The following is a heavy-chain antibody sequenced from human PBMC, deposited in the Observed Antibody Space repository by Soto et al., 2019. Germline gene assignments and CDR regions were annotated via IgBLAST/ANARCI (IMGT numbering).Heavy chain of an antibody. J-gene: IGHJ4*02. Sequence: GGSLRLSCAASGFIFSTYSMNWVRQGPGKGLEWVSYISSSSSTIFYTDSVKGRFTVSRDNAKNSLYLQMNSLRAEDTAVYYCAREMAALNYFDYWGQGTLVTVSS. V-gene: IGHV3-48*01. CDR1: GFIFSTYS. CDR3: AREMAALNYFDY. D-gene: IGHD2-15*01. CDR2: ISSSSSTI.